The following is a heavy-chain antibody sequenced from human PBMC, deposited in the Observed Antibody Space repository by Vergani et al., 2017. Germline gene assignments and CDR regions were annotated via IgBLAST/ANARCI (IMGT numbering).Heavy chain of an antibody. CDR1: SFSVSSHY. Sequence: LVESGGGLVQPGGSLRLSCAASSFSVSSHYMTWVRQAPGKGLEWVSTINIGGRSNYGDPVKGRRTTISSDPNNTLHHQINSLKPDDTAVYYCARGKSTETTSLYGFDFWGQGTQVIVSS. CDR3: ARGKSTETTSLYGFDF. J-gene: IGHJ4*02. D-gene: IGHD1-14*01. V-gene: IGHV3-66*02. CDR2: INIGGRS.